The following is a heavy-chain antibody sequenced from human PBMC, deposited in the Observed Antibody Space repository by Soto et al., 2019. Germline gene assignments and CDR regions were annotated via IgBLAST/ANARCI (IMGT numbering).Heavy chain of an antibody. V-gene: IGHV4-61*08. D-gene: IGHD1-1*01. CDR1: GGSVSSGDYY. CDR3: ARERTGDPTFFDY. J-gene: IGHJ4*02. Sequence: PSDTLSRTYTGSGGSVSSGDYYWSWIRHPPGKGLQWTVSVYYSGSPAYNPSPMRHATISVDTSKHQFSLKLTSVTVADTAVYYCARERTGDPTFFDYGGQGTLVTVS. CDR2: VYYSGSP.